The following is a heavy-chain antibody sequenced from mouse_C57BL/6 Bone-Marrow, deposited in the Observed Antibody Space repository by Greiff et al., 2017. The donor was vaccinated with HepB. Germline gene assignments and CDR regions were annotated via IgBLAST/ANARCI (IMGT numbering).Heavy chain of an antibody. D-gene: IGHD1-2*01. V-gene: IGHV5-6*01. CDR3: ARHERKLLRPPDFDV. CDR2: ISSGGSYT. Sequence: EVQLVESGGDLVKPGGSLKLSCAASGFTFSSYGMSWVRQTPDKRLEWVATISSGGSYTYYPDSVKGRFTISRDNAKNTLYLQMSSLKSEDTAMYYCARHERKLLRPPDFDVWGTGTTVTVSS. CDR1: GFTFSSYG. J-gene: IGHJ1*03.